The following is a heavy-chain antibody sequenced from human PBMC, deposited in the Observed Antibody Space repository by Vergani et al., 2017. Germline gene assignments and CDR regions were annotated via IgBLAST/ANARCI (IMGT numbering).Heavy chain of an antibody. CDR2: IIPILGIA. V-gene: IGHV1-69*04. Sequence: QVQLVQSGAEVKKPGASVKVSCKASGGTFSSYAISWVRQAPGQGLEWMGRIIPILGIANYAQKFQGRVTITADKSTSTAYMELSSLRSEDTAVYYCARDYPSGSSLFDYWGQGTLVTVSS. J-gene: IGHJ4*02. CDR3: ARDYPSGSSLFDY. D-gene: IGHD1-26*01. CDR1: GGTFSSYA.